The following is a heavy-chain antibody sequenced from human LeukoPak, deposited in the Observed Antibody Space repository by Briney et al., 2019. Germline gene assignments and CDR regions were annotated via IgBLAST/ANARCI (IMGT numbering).Heavy chain of an antibody. D-gene: IGHD2-2*02. J-gene: IGHJ3*02. Sequence: GASVKVSCKASGYTFTSYDINWVRQATGQGLEWMGWMNPNSGNTGYAQKFQGRVTITRNTSISTAYMELSSLRSEDTAVYYCARDRVGCSSTSCYNQLRAFDIWGQGTMVTVSS. CDR3: ARDRVGCSSTSCYNQLRAFDI. V-gene: IGHV1-8*01. CDR2: MNPNSGNT. CDR1: GYTFTSYD.